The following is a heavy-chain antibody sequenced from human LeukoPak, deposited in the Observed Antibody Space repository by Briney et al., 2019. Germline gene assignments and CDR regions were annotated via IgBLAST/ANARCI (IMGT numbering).Heavy chain of an antibody. CDR1: GGSISSGGYY. D-gene: IGHD3-22*01. Sequence: PSQTLFLTCTVSGGSISSGGYYWSWIRQHPGKGLEWIGYMYYRGSTYYNPSLKSRLTISVDTSKNQFSLKLSSVTAADTAVYYCARGPSYYYDSSCYQFDYWGQGTLVSVSS. CDR3: ARGPSYYYDSSCYQFDY. V-gene: IGHV4-31*03. CDR2: MYYRGST. J-gene: IGHJ4*02.